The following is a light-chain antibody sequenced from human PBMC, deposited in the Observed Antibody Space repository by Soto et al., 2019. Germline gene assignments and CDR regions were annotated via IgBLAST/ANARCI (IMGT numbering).Light chain of an antibody. V-gene: IGLV2-11*01. Sequence: QSALTQPHSVSGSPGQSVTISCTGTSSDVGGYNYVSWYQHHPGKAPKLIIYDVSERPSGVPDRFSGSKSGNTGNTASLTISRLQAEDEADYYCCSYAGSYTHVFGSGTKVTVL. CDR3: CSYAGSYTHV. CDR1: SSDVGGYNY. CDR2: DVS. J-gene: IGLJ1*01.